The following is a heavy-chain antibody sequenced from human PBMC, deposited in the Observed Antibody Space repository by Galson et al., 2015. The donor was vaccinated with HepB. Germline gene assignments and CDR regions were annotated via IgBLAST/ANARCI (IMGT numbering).Heavy chain of an antibody. Sequence: SLRLSCAASGFRFDDYGMSWVRQAPGKGLEWVSGITGNGDNTDYVDSVKGRVTISRDNAKNSLYLQMNSLRAEDTALYFCARDHVGSGFYYFDYWGQGILVTVSS. CDR2: ITGNGDNT. CDR1: GFRFDDYG. D-gene: IGHD3-3*01. J-gene: IGHJ4*02. V-gene: IGHV3-20*04. CDR3: ARDHVGSGFYYFDY.